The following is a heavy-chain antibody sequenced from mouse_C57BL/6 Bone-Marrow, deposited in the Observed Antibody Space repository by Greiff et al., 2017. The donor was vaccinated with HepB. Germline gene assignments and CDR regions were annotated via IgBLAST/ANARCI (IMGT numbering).Heavy chain of an antibody. Sequence: VQLQQPRAELVKPGASVKLSCKASGYTFTSYWMHWVKQRPGQGLEWIGMIHPNSGSTNYNEKFKSKATLTVDKSSSTAYMQLSSLTSEDSAVYYCVSSPYWYFDVWGTGTTVTVSS. CDR2: IHPNSGST. J-gene: IGHJ1*03. V-gene: IGHV1-64*01. D-gene: IGHD1-1*01. CDR1: GYTFTSYW. CDR3: VSSPYWYFDV.